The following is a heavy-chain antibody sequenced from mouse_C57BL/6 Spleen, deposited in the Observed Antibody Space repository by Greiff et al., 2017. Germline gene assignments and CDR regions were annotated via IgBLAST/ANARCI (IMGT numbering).Heavy chain of an antibody. V-gene: IGHV5-4*01. D-gene: IGHD2-4*01. J-gene: IGHJ3*01. CDR1: GFTFSSYA. CDR3: ARYDYDWFAY. CDR2: ISDGGSYT. Sequence: EVQLVESGGGLVKPGGSLKLSCAASGFTFSSYAMSWVRQTPEKRLEWVATISDGGSYTYYPDNVKGRFTISRDKAKNNLYLQMSHLKSEDTAMYYCARYDYDWFAYWGQGTLVTVSA.